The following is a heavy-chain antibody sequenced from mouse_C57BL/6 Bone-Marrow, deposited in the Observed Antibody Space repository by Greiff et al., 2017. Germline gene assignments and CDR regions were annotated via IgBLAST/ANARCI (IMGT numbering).Heavy chain of an antibody. Sequence: EVQLQQSGAELVRPGASVKLSCTASGSNIKDDYMHWVKQRPEQGLEWIGWIDPENGDTEYASKFQGKATITADTSSNTAYLQLSSLTSEDTAVYYCTRVWLDYWGQGTSVTVSS. J-gene: IGHJ4*01. CDR2: IDPENGDT. CDR1: GSNIKDDY. CDR3: TRVWLDY. D-gene: IGHD2-10*02. V-gene: IGHV14-4*01.